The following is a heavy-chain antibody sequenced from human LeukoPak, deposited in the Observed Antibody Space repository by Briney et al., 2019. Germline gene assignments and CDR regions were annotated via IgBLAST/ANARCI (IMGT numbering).Heavy chain of an antibody. CDR1: GFTFSNYW. CDR3: ARGSQVELGVVEIFDY. V-gene: IGHV3-7*01. Sequence: GGSLRLSCAASGFTFSNYWMSWVRQAPGKGLEWVAYIKQDGSEKYYVDSVKGRFTISRDNAKNSLCLQMNSLRAEDTAVYYCARGSQVELGVVEIFDYWGQGTLVTVSS. CDR2: IKQDGSEK. J-gene: IGHJ4*02. D-gene: IGHD2-15*01.